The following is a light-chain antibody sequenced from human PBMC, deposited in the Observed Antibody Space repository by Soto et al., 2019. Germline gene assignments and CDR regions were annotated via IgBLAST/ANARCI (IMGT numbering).Light chain of an antibody. Sequence: EVVMTQSPATLSVSPGERATLSCRASQSIGNDLAWYQQKPGQAPRLLIYGASSRATDIPARFSGSGSGTECSLPISILQSEYFAVSYCQQYNEWRPVYTFGPGTKLEIK. CDR2: GAS. V-gene: IGKV3-15*01. CDR3: QQYNEWRPVYT. J-gene: IGKJ2*01. CDR1: QSIGND.